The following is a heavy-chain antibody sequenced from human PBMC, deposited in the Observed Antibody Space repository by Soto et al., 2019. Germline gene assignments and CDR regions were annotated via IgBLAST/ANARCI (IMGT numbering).Heavy chain of an antibody. Sequence: QVQLVQSGGEVKKPGASVKVSCKASGYTFTSYGISWVRQAPGQGLEWMGWIRTSNGNTNYAKNLQGRVTMTTDTSTSTAYMELRSLRSDDTAVYFCARGAFGEVSFDYWGQGTHVTVSS. CDR1: GYTFTSYG. CDR2: IRTSNGNT. V-gene: IGHV1-18*01. CDR3: ARGAFGEVSFDY. J-gene: IGHJ4*02. D-gene: IGHD3-10*01.